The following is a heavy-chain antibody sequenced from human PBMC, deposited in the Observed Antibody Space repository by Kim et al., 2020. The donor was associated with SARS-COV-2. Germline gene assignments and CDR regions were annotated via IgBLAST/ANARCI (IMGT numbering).Heavy chain of an antibody. CDR1: GFTFSISV. J-gene: IGHJ4*02. D-gene: IGHD6-19*01. CDR2: INSRGGST. Sequence: GGSLRLSCAASGFTFSISVMSWVRQAPGKGLEWVSTINSRGGSTYYTDSVKGRFTISRDNSRNTLYLQMNSLRDGDTAVYYCARGSRDSGWTYWGQGTLVTVSS. CDR3: ARGSRDSGWTY. V-gene: IGHV3-23*01.